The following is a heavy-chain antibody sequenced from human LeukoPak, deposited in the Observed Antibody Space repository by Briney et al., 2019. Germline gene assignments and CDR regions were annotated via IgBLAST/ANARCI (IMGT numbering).Heavy chain of an antibody. Sequence: PGGSLKLSCAASGFTFDDYAMHWVRQAPGKGLEWVSGIRWNSGSIGYADSVKGRFTISRDNAKNSLYLQMNSLRAEDTALYYCAKSSRGALSYYFDYWGQGTLVTVSS. CDR2: IRWNSGSI. V-gene: IGHV3-9*01. D-gene: IGHD6-6*01. J-gene: IGHJ4*02. CDR3: AKSSRGALSYYFDY. CDR1: GFTFDDYA.